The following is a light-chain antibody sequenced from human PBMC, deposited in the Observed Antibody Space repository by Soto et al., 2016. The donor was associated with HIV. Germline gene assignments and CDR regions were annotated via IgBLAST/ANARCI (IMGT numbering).Light chain of an antibody. Sequence: SYVLTQPPSLSVAPGKTARITCGGNNVGSKSVQWYQQKPGQAPILVLYDDSDRPSGIPERFSGSNSGNTATLSISRVEAGDEADYYCQVWDAGTDLVVFGGGTKLTVL. CDR3: QVWDAGTDLVV. CDR2: DDS. J-gene: IGLJ2*01. CDR1: NVGSKS. V-gene: IGLV3-21*03.